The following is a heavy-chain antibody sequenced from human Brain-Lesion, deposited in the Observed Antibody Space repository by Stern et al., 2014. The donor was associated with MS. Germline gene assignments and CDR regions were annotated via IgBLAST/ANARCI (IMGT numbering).Heavy chain of an antibody. CDR2: ISRNQNYI. D-gene: IGHD6-13*01. J-gene: IGHJ4*02. CDR3: ASVSTYTSSWYPFFDN. Sequence: EVQLVESGGGLVQPGGSLRLSCAASGFTFSDSSMFWVRQAPGKGLEWVSCISRNQNYINYADSVKGRFTISRENARNSLYLQMNSLRVEDTAVYYCASVSTYTSSWYPFFDNWGQGTRVTVSS. V-gene: IGHV3-21*01. CDR1: GFTFSDSS.